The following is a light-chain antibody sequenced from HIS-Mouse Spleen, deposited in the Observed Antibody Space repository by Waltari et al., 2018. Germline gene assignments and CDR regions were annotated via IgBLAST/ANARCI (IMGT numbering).Light chain of an antibody. CDR2: DVS. CDR3: SSYTSSSTYV. CDR1: SSDVGGYNY. V-gene: IGLV2-14*03. J-gene: IGLJ1*01. Sequence: QSALTQPASVSGSPGQSITISCTGTSSDVGGYNYVSWYQQHPGKAPKLMIYDVSNRPSGVSNRFSGSKSGNQASLTISGLQAEDEADYYCSSYTSSSTYVFGTGTKVTVL.